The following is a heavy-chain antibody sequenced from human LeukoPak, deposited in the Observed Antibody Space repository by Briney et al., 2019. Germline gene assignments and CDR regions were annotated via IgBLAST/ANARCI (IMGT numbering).Heavy chain of an antibody. J-gene: IGHJ4*02. D-gene: IGHD2-21*01. CDR2: IYPGDSDT. CDR3: ARQTYCGGDCYSGVFDY. V-gene: IGHV5-51*01. CDR1: GYSFTSYW. Sequence: ESLKISCKGAGYSFTSYWIGWVRQMPGEGMEWMGIIYPGDSDTRYSPSFQGQVTISADKSISTAYLQWSSLKASDTAMYYCARQTYCGGDCYSGVFDYWGQGTLVTVSS.